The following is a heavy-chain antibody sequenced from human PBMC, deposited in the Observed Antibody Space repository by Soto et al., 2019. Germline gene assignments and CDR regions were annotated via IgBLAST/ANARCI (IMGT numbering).Heavy chain of an antibody. D-gene: IGHD1-1*01. CDR3: ARDRPGTGRNAFDI. J-gene: IGHJ3*02. CDR2: MSSTGNT. V-gene: IGHV4-30-4*08. Sequence: QVQLQESGPGLVKPAQTLSLTCTVSGGSISSGDYWWSWIRQPPGKGLEWIGYMSSTGNTYYKPFLKCRVTISVDTSKIQLSLKVNSVTAADTAVYYCARDRPGTGRNAFDIWGQGTMVTVSS. CDR1: GGSISSGDYW.